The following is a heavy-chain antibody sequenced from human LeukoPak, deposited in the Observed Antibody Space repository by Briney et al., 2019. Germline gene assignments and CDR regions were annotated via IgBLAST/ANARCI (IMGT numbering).Heavy chain of an antibody. CDR3: AKNWATGLAFYDY. Sequence: PGGSLRLSCAASGFTFSSYSMNWVRQAPGKGLEWVSAISGGGDYIYYTESVKGRFTTSRDNSKNTLYLQMSSLRADDTAVYYCAKNWATGLAFYDYWGQGAQVTVSS. V-gene: IGHV3-23*01. CDR2: ISGGGDYI. D-gene: IGHD5-24*01. CDR1: GFTFSSYS. J-gene: IGHJ4*02.